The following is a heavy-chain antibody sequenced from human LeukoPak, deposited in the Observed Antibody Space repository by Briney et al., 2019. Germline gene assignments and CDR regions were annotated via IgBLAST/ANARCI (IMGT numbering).Heavy chain of an antibody. Sequence: PSETLSLTCTVSGGSISSYYWSWIRQPAGKGLEWIGRIYTSGSTNYNPSLKSRVTMSVDTSKNQFSLKLSSVTAADTAVYYCARTGTYSSSWYAFDYWGQGTLVTVSS. CDR1: GGSISSYY. D-gene: IGHD6-13*01. CDR3: ARTGTYSSSWYAFDY. V-gene: IGHV4-4*07. CDR2: IYTSGST. J-gene: IGHJ4*02.